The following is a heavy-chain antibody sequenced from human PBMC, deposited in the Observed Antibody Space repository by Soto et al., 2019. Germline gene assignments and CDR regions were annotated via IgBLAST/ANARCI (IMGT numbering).Heavy chain of an antibody. D-gene: IGHD5-18*01. CDR2: IDSGGST. J-gene: IGHJ4*02. CDR1: GFSVSSNY. CDR3: ARGHSRGYSYGVDY. Sequence: GGSLRLSCAASGFSVSSNYMSWVRQAPGKGLEWVSVIDSGGSTYYADSVKGRFTISRDNSKNTLNLQMNSLRAEDTAVYYCARGHSRGYSYGVDYWGQGTLVTVSS. V-gene: IGHV3-66*01.